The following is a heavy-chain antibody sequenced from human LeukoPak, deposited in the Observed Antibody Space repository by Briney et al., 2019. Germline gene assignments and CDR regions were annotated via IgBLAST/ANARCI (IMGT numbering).Heavy chain of an antibody. V-gene: IGHV4-59*01. J-gene: IGHJ4*02. D-gene: IGHD7-27*01. CDR2: IYYSGST. Sequence: SETLSLTCTVSGGSISSYYWSWIRQPPGKGLEWIGYIYYSGSTNYSPSLKSRVTISVDTSKNQFSLKLSSVTAADTAVYYCARTGDPPRFDYWGQGTLVTVSS. CDR1: GGSISSYY. CDR3: ARTGDPPRFDY.